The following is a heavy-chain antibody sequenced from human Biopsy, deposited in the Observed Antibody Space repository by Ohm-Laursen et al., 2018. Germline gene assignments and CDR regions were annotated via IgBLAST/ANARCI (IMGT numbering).Heavy chain of an antibody. CDR2: IYHDGGT. Sequence: SDTLSLTCTVSGDSIRNYYWSWIRQAAGKGLEWIGRIYHDGGTIYNPSLKSRVTMSVDTSKNRFSLNLNSVTAADTAVYYCAGIVLGPTNDAFDIWGQGTMVTVSS. CDR1: GDSIRNYY. D-gene: IGHD1-26*01. CDR3: AGIVLGPTNDAFDI. V-gene: IGHV4-4*07. J-gene: IGHJ3*02.